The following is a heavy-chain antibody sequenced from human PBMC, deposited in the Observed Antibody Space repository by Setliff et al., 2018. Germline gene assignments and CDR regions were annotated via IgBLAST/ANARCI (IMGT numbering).Heavy chain of an antibody. D-gene: IGHD3-22*01. Sequence: GGSLRLSCAASRFTFSNYAMSWVRQAPGKGLEWGSAISASGRTTYSADSVKGRFTISRDNSKNTLYLQMNSLRAEDTAVYYCAKDRGYYGSSGSSGWFDYWGQGTLVTVSS. V-gene: IGHV3-23*01. CDR1: RFTFSNYA. J-gene: IGHJ4*02. CDR2: ISASGRTT. CDR3: AKDRGYYGSSGSSGWFDY.